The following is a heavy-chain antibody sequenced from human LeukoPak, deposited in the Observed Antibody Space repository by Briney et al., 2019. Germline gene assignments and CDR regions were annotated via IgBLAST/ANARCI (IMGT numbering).Heavy chain of an antibody. V-gene: IGHV1-69*05. J-gene: IGHJ4*02. CDR2: IIPIFGTA. CDR3: ARDKLVTYYYGSGSHDAD. D-gene: IGHD3-10*01. Sequence: SVKVSCKASGGTFSSYAISWVRQAPGQGLGWMGRIIPIFGTANYAQKFQGRVTITTDESTSTAYMELSSLRSEDTAVYYCARDKLVTYYYGSGSHDADWGQGTLVTVSS. CDR1: GGTFSSYA.